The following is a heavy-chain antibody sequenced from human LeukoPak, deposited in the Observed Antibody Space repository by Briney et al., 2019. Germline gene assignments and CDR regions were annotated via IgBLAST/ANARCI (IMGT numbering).Heavy chain of an antibody. J-gene: IGHJ4*02. D-gene: IGHD3-22*01. Sequence: PGXSLRLSCAASGFTFSSYAMSWVRQAPGKGLEWVSSITSSGAATYYEDSVKGRFTISMDNSDNTLYLQMNSLRAEDTAVYYCAKDRPNYYGSNGHYYKLNGDCWGQGTLVTVSS. CDR2: ITSSGAAT. CDR1: GFTFSSYA. CDR3: AKDRPNYYGSNGHYYKLNGDC. V-gene: IGHV3-23*01.